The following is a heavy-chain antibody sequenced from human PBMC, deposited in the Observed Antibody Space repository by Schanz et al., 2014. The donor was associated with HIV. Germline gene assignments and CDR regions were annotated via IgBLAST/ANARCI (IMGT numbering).Heavy chain of an antibody. CDR2: ISGSGGTT. D-gene: IGHD3-10*01. CDR3: AKCTTMVRGTGMDV. V-gene: IGHV3-23*01. J-gene: IGHJ6*02. CDR1: GFTFSTYA. Sequence: EVQLLESGGGLVQPGGSLRLSCAASGFTFSTYAMSWVRQAPGKGLQWVSAISGSGGTTHYADSVKGRLTISRDNAKNTLYLQMNSLRAEDTAVYYCAKCTTMVRGTGMDVWGQGTTVTVSS.